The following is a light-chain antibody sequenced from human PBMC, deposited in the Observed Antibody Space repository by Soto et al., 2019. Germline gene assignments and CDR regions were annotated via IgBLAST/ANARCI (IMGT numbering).Light chain of an antibody. J-gene: IGKJ5*01. CDR3: QQRNNWPIT. CDR2: DAS. V-gene: IGKV3-11*01. Sequence: EIVLTQSPATLSLSPGERVTLSCKASQSVSNSVAWYQHKPGQAPRLLIYDASNRATGVAARFSGSVSGTDFTLTISSLVPEAFAVYYDQQRNNWPITFGQGTRLEIK. CDR1: QSVSNS.